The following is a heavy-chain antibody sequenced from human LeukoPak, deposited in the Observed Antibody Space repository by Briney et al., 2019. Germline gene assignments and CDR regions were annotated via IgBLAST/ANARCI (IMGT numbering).Heavy chain of an antibody. CDR3: ARDGPVLRFLEWLFEN. V-gene: IGHV1-8*01. J-gene: IGHJ4*02. D-gene: IGHD3-3*01. CDR2: MNPNSGNT. CDR1: GYTFTSYD. Sequence: ASVKVPCKASGYTFTSYDINWVRQATGQGLEWMGWMNPNSGNTGYAQKFQGRVTMTRNTSISTAYMELSRLRSDDTAVYYCARDGPVLRFLEWLFENWGQGTLVTVSS.